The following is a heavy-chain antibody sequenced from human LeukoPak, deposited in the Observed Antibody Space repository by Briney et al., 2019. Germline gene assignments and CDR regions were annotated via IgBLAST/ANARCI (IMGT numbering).Heavy chain of an antibody. J-gene: IGHJ5*02. CDR2: INHSGST. CDR3: ARGLAYYGSGRWNWFDP. Sequence: SETLSLTCTVSGDSISSSSFYWGWIRQPPGKGLEWIGEINHSGSTNYNPSLKSRVTISVDTSKNQFSLKLSSVTAADTAVYYCARGLAYYGSGRWNWFDPWGQGTLVTVSS. D-gene: IGHD3-10*01. CDR1: GDSISSSSFY. V-gene: IGHV4-39*07.